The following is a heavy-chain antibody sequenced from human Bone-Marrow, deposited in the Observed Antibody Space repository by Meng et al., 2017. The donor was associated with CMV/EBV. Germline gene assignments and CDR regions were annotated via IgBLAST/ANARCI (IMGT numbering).Heavy chain of an antibody. CDR1: GFTFSSFA. V-gene: IGHV3-23*01. D-gene: IGHD2-2*01. Sequence: GESLKISCAASGFTFSSFAMNWVRQAPGKGLEWVSVVSGSGGATFYRDSVEGRLTISRDNSRNTVYLHMNGLRGEDTAIYYCAKSGVPRRLEGYHLDYWGRGTLVTVSS. J-gene: IGHJ4*02. CDR3: AKSGVPRRLEGYHLDY. CDR2: VSGSGGAT.